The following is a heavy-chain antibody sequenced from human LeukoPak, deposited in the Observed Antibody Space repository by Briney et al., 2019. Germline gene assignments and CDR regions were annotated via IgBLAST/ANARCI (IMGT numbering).Heavy chain of an antibody. CDR1: GFTVSSNY. CDR3: ARVGYEDYSNYGETSPWVDGYYYYYMDV. J-gene: IGHJ6*03. Sequence: GGSLRLSCAASGFTVSSNYMSWVRQAPGKGLEWVSVIYSGGSTYYADSVKGRFTISRDNSKNTLYLQMNSLRAEDTAVYYCARVGYEDYSNYGETSPWVDGYYYYYMDVWGKGTTVTVSS. V-gene: IGHV3-66*01. D-gene: IGHD4-11*01. CDR2: IYSGGST.